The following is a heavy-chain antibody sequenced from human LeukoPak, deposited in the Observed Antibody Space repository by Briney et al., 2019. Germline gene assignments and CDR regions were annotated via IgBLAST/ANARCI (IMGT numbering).Heavy chain of an antibody. D-gene: IGHD3-3*01. CDR3: ARGDYDFWSGYYANDY. CDR2: INHSGST. V-gene: IGHV4-34*01. J-gene: IGHJ4*02. Sequence: SETLSLTCTVSGGSISSGGYWSWIRQPPGKGLEWIGEINHSGSTNYNPSLKSRVTISVDTSKNQFSLKLSSVTAADTAVYYCARGDYDFWSGYYANDYWGQGTLVTVSS. CDR1: GGSISSGGY.